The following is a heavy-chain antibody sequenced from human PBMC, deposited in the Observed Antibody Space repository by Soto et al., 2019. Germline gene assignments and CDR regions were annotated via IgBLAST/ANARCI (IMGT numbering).Heavy chain of an antibody. V-gene: IGHV4-31*03. CDR3: ARVRRLQLPENFAFDY. J-gene: IGHJ4*02. CDR2: VYYSGST. CDR1: GGSIISGGYC. D-gene: IGHD2-2*01. Sequence: PSETLSLTCTVSGGSIISGGYCWSWIRQHPGKGLEWIGYVYYSGSTRYNPSLKSRVTISVDTSENQFSLRLNSVTAADTAIYYCARVRRLQLPENFAFDYWGQGTLVTVSS.